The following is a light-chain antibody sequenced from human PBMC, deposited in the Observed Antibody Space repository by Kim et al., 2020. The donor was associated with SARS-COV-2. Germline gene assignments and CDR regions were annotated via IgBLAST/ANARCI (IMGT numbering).Light chain of an antibody. V-gene: IGLV3-21*04. J-gene: IGLJ3*02. CDR2: YDS. CDR3: HVWDSSSDHSV. Sequence: SYELTQSPSVSVAPGKTARITCGGNNIGSKSVHWYQQKPGQAPVLVIYYDSDRPSGIPERFSGSNSGNTATLTISRVEAGDEADYYCHVWDSSSDHSVFGGGTKVTVL. CDR1: NIGSKS.